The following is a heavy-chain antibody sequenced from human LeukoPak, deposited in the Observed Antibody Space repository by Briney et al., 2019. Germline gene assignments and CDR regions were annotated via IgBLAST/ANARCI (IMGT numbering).Heavy chain of an antibody. CDR1: GGSLSNYY. CDR3: ARTAPVNWFDP. D-gene: IGHD4-17*01. V-gene: IGHV4-4*07. CDR2: IYTSGST. J-gene: IGHJ5*02. Sequence: SETLSLTCTVSGGSLSNYYWSWIRQPAGKGLEWIGRIYTSGSTNYNPSLKSRLTMSVDTSKNQFSLKLSSVTAADTAVYYCARTAPVNWFDPWGQGTLVTVSS.